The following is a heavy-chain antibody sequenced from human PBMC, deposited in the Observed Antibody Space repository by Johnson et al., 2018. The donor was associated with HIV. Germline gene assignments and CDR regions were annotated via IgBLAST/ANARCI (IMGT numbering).Heavy chain of an antibody. J-gene: IGHJ3*02. CDR2: IRYDGSNK. D-gene: IGHD3-10*01. V-gene: IGHV3-30*02. Sequence: QVQLVESGGGLVKPGGSLRLSCAASGFTFSDYYMSWIRQAPGKGLEWVAFIRYDGSNKYYADSVKGRFTISRDNTKNLLYLQMKSLIAEDTAMYYCAREQATLWFRASGAAFNIWGQGTMVTVSS. CDR3: AREQATLWFRASGAAFNI. CDR1: GFTFSDYY.